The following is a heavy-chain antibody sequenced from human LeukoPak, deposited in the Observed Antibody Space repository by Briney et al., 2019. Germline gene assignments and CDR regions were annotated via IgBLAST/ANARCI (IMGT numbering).Heavy chain of an antibody. J-gene: IGHJ4*02. V-gene: IGHV3-74*01. CDR3: ATTPIFSND. Sequence: GGSLRLSCAASGFTFSDYWMHWVRQAPGKGLVWVSHISTDGSSTTYADSVRGRFIISRDNPRNTLCLQMNSLRVGDTAVYYCATTPIFSNDWGQGTLVTVSS. D-gene: IGHD3-3*01. CDR2: ISTDGSST. CDR1: GFTFSDYW.